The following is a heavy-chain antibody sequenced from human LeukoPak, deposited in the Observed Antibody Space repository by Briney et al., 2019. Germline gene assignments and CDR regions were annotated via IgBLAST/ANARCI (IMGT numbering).Heavy chain of an antibody. V-gene: IGHV3-48*02. D-gene: IGHD7-27*01. CDR1: GFTFSSHS. J-gene: IGHJ3*01. CDR3: AREDDDWGPNTLDV. CDR2: IDSGSGNI. Sequence: GGSLRLSCAASGFTFSSHSMNWVRQAPGKGLEWVSYIDSGSGNIYYRDSVKGRFTISRDNAQNSLYLQMDSRRDEDTAVYYCAREDDDWGPNTLDVWGQGTVVTVSS.